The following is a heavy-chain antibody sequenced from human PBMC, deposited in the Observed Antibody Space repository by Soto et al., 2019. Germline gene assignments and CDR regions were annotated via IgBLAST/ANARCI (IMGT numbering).Heavy chain of an antibody. J-gene: IGHJ6*02. Sequence: SETLSLTCNVSGGSFSPNXCSWTRQPPGKGLEWVRYIYYGGSTSYNPSLKSRVTISLDTSKNQFSLKLSSVTAADTAVYYCARHLTYCSAGSCYSGFPYHGMDVWGQGTTVTVSS. CDR1: GGSFSPNX. CDR3: ARHLTYCSAGSCYSGFPYHGMDV. V-gene: IGHV4-59*08. D-gene: IGHD2-15*01. CDR2: IYYGGST.